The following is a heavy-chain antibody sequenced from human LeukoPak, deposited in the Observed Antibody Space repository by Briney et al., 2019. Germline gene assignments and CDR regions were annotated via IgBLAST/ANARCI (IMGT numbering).Heavy chain of an antibody. CDR2: IYYSGST. V-gene: IGHV4-59*01. Sequence: SETLSLTCTVSGGSISSYYWSWIRQPPGKGLEWIWYIYYSGSTNYNPSLKSRVTISVDTSKNQFSLKLSSVTAADTAVYYCARDQSTSRWNYYYGMDVWGQGTTVTVSS. J-gene: IGHJ6*02. D-gene: IGHD2-2*01. CDR3: ARDQSTSRWNYYYGMDV. CDR1: GGSISSYY.